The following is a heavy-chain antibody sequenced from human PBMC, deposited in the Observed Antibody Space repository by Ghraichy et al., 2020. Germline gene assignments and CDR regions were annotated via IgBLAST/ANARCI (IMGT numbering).Heavy chain of an antibody. CDR3: AKDSAYNFWSGDYDRFDN. Sequence: GGSLRLSCAASGFSFGSFAISWVRQTPGKGLAWVSSISGGGEDTYYADSVRGRFTISRDNSKKTVYLQMNSLSAEDTAIYYCAKDSAYNFWSGDYDRFDNWGQGTMVTVSS. V-gene: IGHV3-23*01. CDR1: GFSFGSFA. J-gene: IGHJ4*02. CDR2: ISGGGEDT. D-gene: IGHD3-3*01.